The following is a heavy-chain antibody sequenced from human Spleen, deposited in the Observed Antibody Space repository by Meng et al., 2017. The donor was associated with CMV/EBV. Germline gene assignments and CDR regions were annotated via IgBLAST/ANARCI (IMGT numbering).Heavy chain of an antibody. Sequence: ATSGFTFSNYALTWARQAPGKGLEWVSTVSRSGANTYYADSVRGRFTISRDNSRNTVYLQMNSLRAEDTALYYCAKRYSSAWYYFDYWGQGTLVTVSS. D-gene: IGHD6-13*01. CDR2: VSRSGANT. J-gene: IGHJ4*02. CDR1: GFTFSNYA. V-gene: IGHV3-23*01. CDR3: AKRYSSAWYYFDY.